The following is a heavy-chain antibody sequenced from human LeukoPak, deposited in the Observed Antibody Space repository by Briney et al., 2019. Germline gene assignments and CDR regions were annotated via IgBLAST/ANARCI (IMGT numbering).Heavy chain of an antibody. Sequence: SETLSLTCTVSGGSISSYYWSWIRQPAGKGLEWIGSMYYRGSTYYNPSLKSRVTISVDTSKNQFSLKLSSVTAAGTAVYYCARLILGDSYAPDFDYWGQGTLVTVSS. CDR2: MYYRGST. V-gene: IGHV4-59*08. D-gene: IGHD5-18*01. CDR3: ARLILGDSYAPDFDY. CDR1: GGSISSYY. J-gene: IGHJ4*02.